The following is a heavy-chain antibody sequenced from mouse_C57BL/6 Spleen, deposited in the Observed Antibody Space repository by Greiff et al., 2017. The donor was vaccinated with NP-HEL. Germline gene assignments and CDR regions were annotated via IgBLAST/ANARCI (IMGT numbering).Heavy chain of an antibody. CDR3: TRGGYYGNYVGFAD. CDR1: GFTFSSYA. D-gene: IGHD2-1*01. Sequence: EVKLVESGAGLVKPGGSLKLSCAASGFTFSSYAMSWVRQTPEKRLEWVAYISSGGDYIYYADTVKGRFTISRDNARNTLYLQISSLKSEDTSMYYCTRGGYYGNYVGFADWGQVALVTVSA. V-gene: IGHV5-9-1*02. J-gene: IGHJ3*01. CDR2: ISSGGDYI.